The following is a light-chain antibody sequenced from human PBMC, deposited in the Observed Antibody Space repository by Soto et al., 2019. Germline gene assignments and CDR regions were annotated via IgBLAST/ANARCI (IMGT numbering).Light chain of an antibody. Sequence: QSVLTQPPSVSGAPGQRVTISCTGSSSNIGAGYDVHWYQQLPGTAPKLLIYGNSNRPSGVPDRFSASKSGTSGPLAITGLQVEDEPDYYCQSYDRSLSGFYVFGTGTKLTVL. CDR1: SSNIGAGYD. V-gene: IGLV1-40*01. J-gene: IGLJ1*01. CDR3: QSYDRSLSGFYV. CDR2: GNS.